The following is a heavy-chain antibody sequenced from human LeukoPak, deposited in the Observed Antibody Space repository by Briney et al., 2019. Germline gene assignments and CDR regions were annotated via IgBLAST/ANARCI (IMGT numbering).Heavy chain of an antibody. CDR2: INPNSGGT. CDR3: ARHVVQGSGTPGPIDY. Sequence: ASVKVSCKASGYTFTDYYMHWVRQAPGQGLEWMGWINPNSGGTNFAQNFQGRVTMTRDTSISTAYMELSRLRYDDTAVYYCARHVVQGSGTPGPIDYWGQGTLVTVSS. J-gene: IGHJ4*02. D-gene: IGHD3-10*01. V-gene: IGHV1-2*02. CDR1: GYTFTDYY.